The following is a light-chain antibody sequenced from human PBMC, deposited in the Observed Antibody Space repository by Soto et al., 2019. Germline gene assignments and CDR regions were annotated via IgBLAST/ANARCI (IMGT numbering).Light chain of an antibody. V-gene: IGKV3-15*01. J-gene: IGKJ2*01. Sequence: EVVMTQSPATLSVSPGERATLSCRASHSVSSNVAWYQQKPGQAPRLLIYAASTRATGVPARFSGSGFGTEFTLAISSLQSEDFGIYYCQQYTNWYTFGQGTNLEIK. CDR2: AAS. CDR3: QQYTNWYT. CDR1: HSVSSN.